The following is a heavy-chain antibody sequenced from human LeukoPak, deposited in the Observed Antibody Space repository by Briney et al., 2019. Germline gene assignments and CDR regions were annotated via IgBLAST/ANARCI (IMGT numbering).Heavy chain of an antibody. J-gene: IGHJ4*02. CDR3: AKDGPRRSGYYDY. V-gene: IGHV3-43*02. CDR2: ISGDGGES. CDR1: GFTFDDYA. Sequence: GGSLRLSCAASGFTFDDYAMHWVRQVPGKGLEWVCLISGDGGESYYADSVTARFTISRDNSKNSLYLQMTSLRTEDSAMYYCAKDGPRRSGYYDYWGQGTLVTVSS. D-gene: IGHD3-3*01.